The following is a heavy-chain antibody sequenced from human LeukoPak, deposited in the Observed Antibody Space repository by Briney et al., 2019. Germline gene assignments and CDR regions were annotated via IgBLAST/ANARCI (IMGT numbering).Heavy chain of an antibody. CDR2: INHSGST. J-gene: IGHJ4*02. Sequence: PSETLSLTCAVYGGSFSGYYWSWIRQPPGKGLEWIGEINHSGSTNYNPSLKSRVTISVDTSKNQFSLKLSSVTAADTAVYYRARGQGPDDYWGQGTLVTVSS. CDR3: ARGQGPDDY. D-gene: IGHD1-14*01. CDR1: GGSFSGYY. V-gene: IGHV4-34*01.